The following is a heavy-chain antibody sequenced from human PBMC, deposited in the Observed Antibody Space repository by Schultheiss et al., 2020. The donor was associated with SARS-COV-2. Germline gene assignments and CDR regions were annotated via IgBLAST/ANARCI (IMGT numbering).Heavy chain of an antibody. D-gene: IGHD6-19*01. CDR2: IIPIFGTA. CDR1: GGTFSSYA. J-gene: IGHJ3*02. Sequence: SVKVSCKASGGTFSSYAISWVRQAPGQGLEWMGGIIPIFGTANYAQKFQGRVTFTADESTSTAYMELSSLRSEDTAVYYCARGARIAVAGTGGRAFDIWGQGTMVTVSS. CDR3: ARGARIAVAGTGGRAFDI. V-gene: IGHV1-69*13.